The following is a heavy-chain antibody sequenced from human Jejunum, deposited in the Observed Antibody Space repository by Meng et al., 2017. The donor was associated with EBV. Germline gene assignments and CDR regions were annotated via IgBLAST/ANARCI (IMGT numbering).Heavy chain of an antibody. CDR1: GFTFSGFW. Sequence: RVGAGGGLMQPGGSLSSPVAASGFTFSGFWMYWVRQVPGKGLVWISRINGDGSRTTYADSVKDRFTISRDNAKNTLYLQMNSLRAEDTAVYYCAKDRNYYIDYWGQGTLVTVSS. V-gene: IGHV3-74*01. CDR3: AKDRNYYIDY. J-gene: IGHJ4*02. CDR2: INGDGSRT.